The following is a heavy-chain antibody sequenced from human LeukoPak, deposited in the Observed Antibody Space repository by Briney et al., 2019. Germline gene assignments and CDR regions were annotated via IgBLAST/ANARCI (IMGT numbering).Heavy chain of an antibody. J-gene: IGHJ4*02. CDR1: GFTFSSYA. V-gene: IGHV3-23*01. Sequence: RGSLRLSCAASGFTFSSYAMSWVRQAPGRRLEWVSAISGSGGSTYYADSVKGRFTISRDNSKNTLYLQMNSLRAEDTAVYYCAKIPRTYCSGGSCYPDYWGQGTLVTVSS. CDR3: AKIPRTYCSGGSCYPDY. D-gene: IGHD2-15*01. CDR2: ISGSGGST.